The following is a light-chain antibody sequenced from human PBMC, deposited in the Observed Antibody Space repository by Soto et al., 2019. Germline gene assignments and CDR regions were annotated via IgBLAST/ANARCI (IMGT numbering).Light chain of an antibody. CDR2: GNS. Sequence: QAVVTQPPSVSGTPGQRVTISCTGSSSNIGAGYDVHWYQQLPGTAPKLLIYGNSNRPSGVPDRFSGSKSGTSASLAITGLQAEDESEYYCQSYDSSLKDFGTGTKVTVL. V-gene: IGLV1-40*01. J-gene: IGLJ1*01. CDR1: SSNIGAGYD. CDR3: QSYDSSLKD.